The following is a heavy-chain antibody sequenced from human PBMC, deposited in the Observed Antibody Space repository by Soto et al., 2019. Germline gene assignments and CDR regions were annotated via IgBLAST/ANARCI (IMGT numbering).Heavy chain of an antibody. V-gene: IGHV4-39*01. D-gene: IGHD6-13*01. J-gene: IGHJ6*03. CDR1: GGSISSSSYY. CDR2: IYYSGST. CDR3: ARIAAAGTRIGYYYYYMAV. Sequence: QLQLQESGPGLVKPSETLSLTCTVSGGSISSSSYYWGWIRQPPGKGLEWIGSIYYSGSTYYNPSLKSRVTISVDTSKIQSSLKLSSVTAADTAVYYCARIAAAGTRIGYYYYYMAVWGKGTTVTVSS.